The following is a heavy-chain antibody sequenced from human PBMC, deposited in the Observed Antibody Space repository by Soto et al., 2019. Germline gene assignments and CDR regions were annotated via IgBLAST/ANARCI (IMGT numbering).Heavy chain of an antibody. CDR1: GGSISSGGFS. CDR3: ARYSFGFAY. D-gene: IGHD5-18*01. CDR2: IYYGGST. Sequence: SETLSLTCSVSGGSISSGGFSWIWIRQPPGKGLEWIGYIYYGGSTYYNPSLKSRVTMSVDRSKNQFSLELGSVTAADTAVYYCARYSFGFAYWGRGTLVTVSS. V-gene: IGHV4-30-2*01. J-gene: IGHJ4*02.